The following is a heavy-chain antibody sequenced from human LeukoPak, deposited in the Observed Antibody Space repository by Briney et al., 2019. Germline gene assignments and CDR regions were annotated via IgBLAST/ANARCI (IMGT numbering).Heavy chain of an antibody. V-gene: IGHV3-53*01. CDR3: ARGGSYYAVDY. D-gene: IGHD1-26*01. J-gene: IGHJ4*02. Sequence: GGSLRLSCAASGFTVSSNYMSWVRQAPGKGLERVSVIYSGGSTYYADSVKGRFTISRDNSKNTLYLQMNSLRAEDTAVYYCARGGSYYAVDYWGQGTLVTVSS. CDR1: GFTVSSNY. CDR2: IYSGGST.